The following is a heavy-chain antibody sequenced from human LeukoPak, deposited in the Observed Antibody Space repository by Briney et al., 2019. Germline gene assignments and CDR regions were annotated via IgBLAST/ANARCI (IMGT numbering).Heavy chain of an antibody. J-gene: IGHJ5*02. CDR3: ARDDRGIAAAGSFHWFDP. D-gene: IGHD6-13*01. V-gene: IGHV1-69*04. Sequence: GASVKVSSKASGGTFSSYTISWVRQAPGQGLEWMGRIIPILGIANYAQKSQGRVTIAADKSTSTAYMELSSLRSEDTAVYYCARDDRGIAAAGSFHWFDPWGQGTLVTVSS. CDR2: IIPILGIA. CDR1: GGTFSSYT.